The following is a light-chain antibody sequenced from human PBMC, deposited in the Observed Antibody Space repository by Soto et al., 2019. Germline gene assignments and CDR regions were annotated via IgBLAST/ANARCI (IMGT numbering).Light chain of an antibody. J-gene: IGKJ1*01. CDR1: QSVSSN. V-gene: IGKV3-15*01. CDR3: QQHGSSPWT. CDR2: GAS. Sequence: EIVMTQSPATLSVSPGERATLSCRASQSVSSNLAWYQQKAGQAPRLLMYGASTRATGIPARFSGSGSGTDFTLTISRLEPEDFAVYFCQQHGSSPWTFGQGTKVDIK.